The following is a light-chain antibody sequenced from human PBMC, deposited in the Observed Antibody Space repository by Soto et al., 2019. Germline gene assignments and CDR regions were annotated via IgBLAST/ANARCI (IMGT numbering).Light chain of an antibody. CDR1: SSDVGGYNY. Sequence: QSALTQPRSVSGSPGQSVAISCTGTSSDVGGYNYVSWYQQHPGKAPKLMIYDVSKRPSGVPDRFSGYKSGNTASLTISGLQAEDEADYYCCSYAGGPYVFGTGTKVTVL. J-gene: IGLJ1*01. CDR2: DVS. V-gene: IGLV2-11*01. CDR3: CSYAGGPYV.